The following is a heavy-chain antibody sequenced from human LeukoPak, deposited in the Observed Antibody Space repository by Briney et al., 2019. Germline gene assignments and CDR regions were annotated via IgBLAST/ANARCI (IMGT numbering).Heavy chain of an antibody. CDR1: GGSISSSSYY. CDR2: IYYSGST. J-gene: IGHJ4*02. D-gene: IGHD5-12*01. V-gene: IGHV4-61*01. CDR3: ARDYSGYDIDY. Sequence: SETLSLTCTVSGGSISSSSYYWSWIRQPPGKGLEWIGYIYYSGSTNYNPSLKSRVTISVDTSKNQFSLKLSSVTAADTAVYYCARDYSGYDIDYWGQGTLVTVSS.